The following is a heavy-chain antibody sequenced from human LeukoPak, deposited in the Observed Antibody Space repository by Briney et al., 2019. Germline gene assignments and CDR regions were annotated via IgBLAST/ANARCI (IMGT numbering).Heavy chain of an antibody. J-gene: IGHJ5*02. CDR1: GYTFTSYG. CDR2: ISAYNGNT. D-gene: IGHD4-11*01. Sequence: ASVKVSCKASGYTFTSYGISWVRQAPGQGLEWMGWISAYNGNTNYAQKFQGRVTITRNTAISTDYMELSSLRSEDTAVYYCARSMTTHNWFDPWGQGTLVTVSS. CDR3: ARSMTTHNWFDP. V-gene: IGHV1-18*01.